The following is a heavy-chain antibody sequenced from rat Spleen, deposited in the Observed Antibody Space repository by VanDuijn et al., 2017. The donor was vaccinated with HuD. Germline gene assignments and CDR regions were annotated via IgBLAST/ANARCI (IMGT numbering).Heavy chain of an antibody. CDR3: AREAGLPFHYFDY. J-gene: IGHJ2*01. CDR2: ISYDGSDT. Sequence: EVQLVESGGGLVQPGRSLKLSCAASGFIFSNYGMAWVRQAPTKGLEWVATISYDGSDTYYRDSVKGRFTISRDNAKSTLYLQMDSLRSEDTATYYCAREAGLPFHYFDYWGRGVMVTVSS. CDR1: GFIFSNYG. D-gene: IGHD1-4*01. V-gene: IGHV5-29*01.